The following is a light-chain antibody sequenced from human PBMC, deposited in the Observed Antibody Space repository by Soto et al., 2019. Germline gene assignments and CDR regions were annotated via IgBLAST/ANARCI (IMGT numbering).Light chain of an antibody. CDR2: RNN. Sequence: QSVLTQPASASGTPGQRVTISCSGSSSNIGSNYVYWYQQLPGTAPKLLIYRNNQRPSGVPDRFSGSKSGTSASLAISGLRSEDESDYYCAAWDDSLSGRVFGGVTKHTVL. J-gene: IGLJ3*02. CDR1: SSNIGSNY. CDR3: AAWDDSLSGRV. V-gene: IGLV1-47*01.